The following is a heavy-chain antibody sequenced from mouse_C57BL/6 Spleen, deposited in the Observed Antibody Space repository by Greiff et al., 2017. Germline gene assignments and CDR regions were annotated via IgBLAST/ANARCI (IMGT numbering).Heavy chain of an antibody. V-gene: IGHV1-63*01. CDR2: IYPGGGYT. D-gene: IGHD2-4*01. CDR1: GYTFTNYW. Sequence: VQLQQSGAELVRPGTSVKMSCKASGYTFTNYWIGWAKQRPGHGLEWIGDIYPGGGYTNYNEKFKGKATLTADKSSSTAYMQFSSLTSEDSAIYYCARRGYDYDGGGYYAMDYWGQGTSVTVSS. J-gene: IGHJ4*01. CDR3: ARRGYDYDGGGYYAMDY.